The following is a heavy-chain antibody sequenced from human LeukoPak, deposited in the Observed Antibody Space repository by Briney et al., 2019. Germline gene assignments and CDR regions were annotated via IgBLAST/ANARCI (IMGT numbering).Heavy chain of an antibody. V-gene: IGHV3-30-3*01. Sequence: GRSLRLSCAASGFTFSSYAMHWVRQAPGKGLEWVAVISYDGSNKYYADSVKGRFTISRDNSKNTLYLQMNSLRAEDTAVYYCARAGAKAARSADYWGQGTLVTVSS. CDR3: ARAGAKAARSADY. D-gene: IGHD6-6*01. CDR1: GFTFSSYA. J-gene: IGHJ4*02. CDR2: ISYDGSNK.